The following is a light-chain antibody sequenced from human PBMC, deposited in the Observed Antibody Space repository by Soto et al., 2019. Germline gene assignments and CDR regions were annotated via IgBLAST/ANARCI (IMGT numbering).Light chain of an antibody. CDR1: QSINTY. CDR2: AAS. CDR3: QQSYRTWT. J-gene: IGKJ1*01. V-gene: IGKV1-39*01. Sequence: DIQMTQSPSSLSASVGDRVTITCRARQSINTYLHWYQQKPGKAPKLLIYAASSLPSGVPSRFSGSGSGTDFTLSISGLQPEDVANYFCQQSYRTWTFGEGTKVEIK.